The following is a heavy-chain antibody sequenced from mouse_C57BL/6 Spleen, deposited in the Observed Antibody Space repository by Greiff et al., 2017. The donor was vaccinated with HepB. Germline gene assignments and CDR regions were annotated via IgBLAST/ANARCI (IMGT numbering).Heavy chain of an antibody. V-gene: IGHV5-17*01. CDR2: ISSGSSTI. J-gene: IGHJ3*01. CDR1: GFTFSVYG. Sequence: EVQLVESGGGLVKPGGSLKLSCAASGFTFSVYGMHWVRQAPEKGLEWVAYISSGSSTIYYADTVKGRFTISRDNAKNTLFLQMTSLRSEDTAMYYCARNWSFAYWGQGTLVTVSA. D-gene: IGHD4-1*01. CDR3: ARNWSFAY.